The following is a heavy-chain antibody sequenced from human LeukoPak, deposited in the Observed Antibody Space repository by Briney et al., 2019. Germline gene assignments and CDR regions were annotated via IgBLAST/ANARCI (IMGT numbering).Heavy chain of an antibody. Sequence: SETLSLTCTVSGGSISSYYWSWIRQPAGKGLEWIGRIYTSGSTNYNPSLKSRVTMSVDTSKNQFSLKLSSVTAADTAVYYCARTLGKWLRLDYFDYWGQGTLVTVSS. D-gene: IGHD5-12*01. V-gene: IGHV4-4*07. J-gene: IGHJ4*02. CDR3: ARTLGKWLRLDYFDY. CDR2: IYTSGST. CDR1: GGSISSYY.